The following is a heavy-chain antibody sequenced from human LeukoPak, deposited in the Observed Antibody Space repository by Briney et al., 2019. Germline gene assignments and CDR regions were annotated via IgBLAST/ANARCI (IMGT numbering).Heavy chain of an antibody. V-gene: IGHV1-24*01. Sequence: ASVKVSCTVSGYTLTELSMHWVRQAPGKGLEWMGGFDPEDGETTYARKFQGRVTMTEDTSTDTAYMELSSLRSEDTAVYYCAAERFLEWGDGYWGQGTLVTVSS. J-gene: IGHJ4*02. D-gene: IGHD3-3*01. CDR2: FDPEDGET. CDR1: GYTLTELS. CDR3: AAERFLEWGDGY.